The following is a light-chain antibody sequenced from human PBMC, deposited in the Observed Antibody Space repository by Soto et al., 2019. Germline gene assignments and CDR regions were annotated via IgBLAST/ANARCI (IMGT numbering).Light chain of an antibody. CDR1: TGAVTSGHY. V-gene: IGLV7-46*01. CDR3: FLTLSGGRV. Sequence: QAVVTQEPSLTVSPGGTVTVTCGSSTGAVTSGHYPYWFQQKPGQAPRTLIWHTSNKHSWTPARFSGSLLGGKAALTLSGAQPEHEADYYCFLTLSGGRVFGGGTKLTVL. J-gene: IGLJ3*02. CDR2: HTS.